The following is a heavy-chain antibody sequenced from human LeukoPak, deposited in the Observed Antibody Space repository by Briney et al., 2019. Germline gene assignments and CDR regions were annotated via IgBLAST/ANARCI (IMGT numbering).Heavy chain of an antibody. CDR1: GFTFNKYD. J-gene: IGHJ6*02. V-gene: IGHV3-64*01. CDR3: ARGGRNFYGLDV. Sequence: GRSLGLSCAASGFTFNKYDMHWVRQAPGKGLEYVSAISGNGGSTYYANSVKARFTISRDNSKNTLYLQMGSLRAEDMAVYYCARGGRNFYGLDVWGQGTTVTVSS. CDR2: ISGNGGST.